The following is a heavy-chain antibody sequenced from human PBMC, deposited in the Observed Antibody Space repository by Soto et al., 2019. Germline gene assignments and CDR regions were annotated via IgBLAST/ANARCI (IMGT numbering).Heavy chain of an antibody. V-gene: IGHV1-18*01. Sequence: QVQLVQSGAEVKKPGASVKVSCKASGYTFTSYGISWVRQAPGQGLEWMGWISAYNGNTNYAQKLQGRVTMTTDTSTSTAYMELRRLRSDDTAVYYCAREVHGTMIVVAPHGMDVWGQGTTVTVSS. CDR3: AREVHGTMIVVAPHGMDV. CDR1: GYTFTSYG. CDR2: ISAYNGNT. D-gene: IGHD3-22*01. J-gene: IGHJ6*02.